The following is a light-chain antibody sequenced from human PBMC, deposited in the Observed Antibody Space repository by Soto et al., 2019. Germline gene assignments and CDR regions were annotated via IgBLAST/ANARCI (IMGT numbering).Light chain of an antibody. V-gene: IGKV3-11*01. J-gene: IGKJ4*01. CDR2: DTF. Sequence: EIVLTQSPATLSLSPGERATLYCRASQSVGNFIAWYQQKPGQAPRLLIFDTFNRFTGIPGRFSGSGSGTDFTLTFNILEPEDSSVYYCQQRSAWPLTFGGGTMVEIK. CDR3: QQRSAWPLT. CDR1: QSVGNF.